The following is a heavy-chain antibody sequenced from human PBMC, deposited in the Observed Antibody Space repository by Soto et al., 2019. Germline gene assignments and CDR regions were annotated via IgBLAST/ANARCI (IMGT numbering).Heavy chain of an antibody. CDR1: GYTFTNQY. CDR3: AREGSYYFDNRLDY. V-gene: IGHV1-46*01. CDR2: INPTGGST. Sequence: QVQLVQSGAEVRKPGASVKVSCKAAGYTFTNQYIHWVRQAPGQGLEWMGIINPTGGSTTYAQKFQGRIPMTGDTSTRTVYMDLSSLRSEDTAVYYCAREGSYYFDNRLDYWGQGTLVTVSS. D-gene: IGHD3-22*01. J-gene: IGHJ4*02.